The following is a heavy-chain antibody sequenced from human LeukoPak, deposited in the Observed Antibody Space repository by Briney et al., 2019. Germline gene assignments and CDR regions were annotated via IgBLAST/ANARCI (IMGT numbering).Heavy chain of an antibody. V-gene: IGHV4-34*01. CDR1: GGSFTDYY. CDR3: ARAYNGYDYP. D-gene: IGHD5-12*01. Sequence: SETLSLTCAVYGGSFTDYYWSWIRQTPGKGLEWIGEVKHSGTTNYNPSLKNRVTISVDTSKNQFPLKVTSVTAADTALYYCARAYNGYDYPWGQGTLVTVSS. CDR2: VKHSGTT. J-gene: IGHJ5*02.